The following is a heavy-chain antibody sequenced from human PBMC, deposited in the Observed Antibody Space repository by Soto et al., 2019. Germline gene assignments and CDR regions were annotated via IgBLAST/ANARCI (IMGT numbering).Heavy chain of an antibody. CDR1: GFAFSTYA. D-gene: IGHD2-2*01. V-gene: IGHV3-23*01. Sequence: PGGSLRLSCAASGFAFSTYAMSWVRQAPGKGLECISLISGTGVPTLYAESVKGRFSVSRDNSKDTLFLEMNNLRVDDTAIYYCAKSFCSSSSCFFLWVDPWGPGTLVTVS. J-gene: IGHJ5*02. CDR2: ISGTGVPT. CDR3: AKSFCSSSSCFFLWVDP.